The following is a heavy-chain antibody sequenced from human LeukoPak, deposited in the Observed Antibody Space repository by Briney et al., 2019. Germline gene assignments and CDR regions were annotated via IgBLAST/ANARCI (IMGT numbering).Heavy chain of an antibody. Sequence: SETLSLTCTVSDYSISSGYYWGWIRQPPGKGLEWIGNIHHSGSTFYNPSLKSRVTISVDTSKNQFSLKLSSVTAADTAVYYCAREPLDSSSWTPAEYFQHWGQGTLVTVSS. V-gene: IGHV4-38-2*02. CDR3: AREPLDSSSWTPAEYFQH. D-gene: IGHD6-13*01. CDR2: IHHSGST. J-gene: IGHJ1*01. CDR1: DYSISSGYY.